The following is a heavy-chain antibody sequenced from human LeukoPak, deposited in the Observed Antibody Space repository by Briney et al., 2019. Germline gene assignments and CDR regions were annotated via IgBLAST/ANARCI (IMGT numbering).Heavy chain of an antibody. D-gene: IGHD6-19*01. CDR3: ARDEVAVANFFDY. J-gene: IGHJ4*02. Sequence: GGSLRLSCEASGFTFGKNSMNWVRQAPGKGLEWISYISTASGNIHYADSVKGRFTISRDNSKNTLYLQMNSLRAEDTAVYYCARDEVAVANFFDYWGQGTLVTVSS. V-gene: IGHV3-48*01. CDR2: ISTASGNI. CDR1: GFTFGKNS.